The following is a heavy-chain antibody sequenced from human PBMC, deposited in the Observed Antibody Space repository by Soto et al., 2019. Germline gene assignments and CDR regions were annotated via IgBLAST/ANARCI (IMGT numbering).Heavy chain of an antibody. Sequence: SGPTLVNPTQTLTLTCTFSGFSLSTSGVGVGWIRQPPGKALEWLALIYWDDDKRYSPSLKSRLTITKDTSKNQVVLTMTNMDPVDTATYYCAHRRPYCSGGSCYSGFDYWGQGTLVTVSS. CDR3: AHRRPYCSGGSCYSGFDY. CDR1: GFSLSTSGVG. J-gene: IGHJ4*02. D-gene: IGHD2-15*01. V-gene: IGHV2-5*02. CDR2: IYWDDDK.